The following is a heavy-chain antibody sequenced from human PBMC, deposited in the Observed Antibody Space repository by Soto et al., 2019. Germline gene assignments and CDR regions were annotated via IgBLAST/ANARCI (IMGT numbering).Heavy chain of an antibody. Sequence: GASVKVSCKVSGYTCTIYEINWVPQATGQGLEWMGWMNPNSGNTSYAQKFQGRVTMTRNTSISTAYMELSSLRSEDTAVYYCARGGGALITIFWSGYYTAPYYYGMDVWGQGTTVTVSS. CDR1: GYTCTIYE. V-gene: IGHV1-8*01. D-gene: IGHD3-3*01. CDR2: MNPNSGNT. CDR3: ARGGGALITIFWSGYYTAPYYYGMDV. J-gene: IGHJ6*02.